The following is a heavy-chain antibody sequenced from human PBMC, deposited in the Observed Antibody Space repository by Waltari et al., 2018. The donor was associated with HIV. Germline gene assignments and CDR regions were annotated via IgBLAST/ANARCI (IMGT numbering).Heavy chain of an antibody. CDR2: MYVGGRP. CDR1: AVPLSGSY. J-gene: IGHJ5*02. CDR3: VRSTFMGVWPSDWFAP. D-gene: IGHD1-26*01. V-gene: IGHV4-4*07. Sequence: QVQVKESGPGPVRPSETLTLTCSVYAVPLSGSYWSWIRQHGNKFIFLWRMYVGGRPDYRGSLKTRLTMSMDTAKNQVSMTLKAVTGADTAIYYCVRSTFMGVWPSDWFAPWGPGTLVTVSS.